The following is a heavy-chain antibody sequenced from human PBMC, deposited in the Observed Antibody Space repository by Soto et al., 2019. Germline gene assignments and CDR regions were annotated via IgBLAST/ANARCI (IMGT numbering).Heavy chain of an antibody. Sequence: EASVKVSCKASGGTFSSYAISWVRQAPGQRLEWMGGIIPIFGTANYAQKFQGRVTITADESTSTAYMELSSLRSEDTAVYYCARHPWEVVVVVPAFYGMDVWGQGTTVTVSS. CDR3: ARHPWEVVVVVPAFYGMDV. V-gene: IGHV1-69*13. J-gene: IGHJ6*02. D-gene: IGHD2-2*01. CDR2: IIPIFGTA. CDR1: GGTFSSYA.